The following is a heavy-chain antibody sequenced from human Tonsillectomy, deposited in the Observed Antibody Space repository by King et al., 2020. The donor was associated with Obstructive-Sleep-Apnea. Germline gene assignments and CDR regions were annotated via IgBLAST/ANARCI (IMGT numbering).Heavy chain of an antibody. CDR3: ARFSSGFFDP. CDR1: GFTFSSYS. Sequence: VQLVESGGGLVKPGGSLRLSCAASGFTFSSYSMNWVRQAPGKGLEWVSSISSSSSYIYYAHSVKGRFTISRDNAKNSLYLQMNSLRAEDTAVYYCARFSSGFFDPWGQGTLVTVSS. J-gene: IGHJ5*02. V-gene: IGHV3-21*01. D-gene: IGHD6-19*01. CDR2: ISSSSSYI.